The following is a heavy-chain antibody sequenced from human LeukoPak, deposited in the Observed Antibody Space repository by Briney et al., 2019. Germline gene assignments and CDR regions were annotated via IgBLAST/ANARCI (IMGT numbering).Heavy chain of an antibody. J-gene: IGHJ4*02. CDR2: ISYDGTNK. Sequence: GGSLRLSCAASGFTFSSYGMHWVRQAPGKGLEWVAVISYDGTNKYYADSVKGRFTISRDNSKNTLYLQTNSLRAEDTAVYYCASFPAIVVVTARVGYWGQGTLVTVSS. D-gene: IGHD2-21*02. V-gene: IGHV3-30*03. CDR3: ASFPAIVVVTARVGY. CDR1: GFTFSSYG.